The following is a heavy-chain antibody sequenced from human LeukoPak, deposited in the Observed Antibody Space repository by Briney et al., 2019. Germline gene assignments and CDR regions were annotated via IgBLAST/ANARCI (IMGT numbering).Heavy chain of an antibody. CDR2: INHSGST. Sequence: SETLSLTCAVYGGSFSGYYWSWIRQPPGKGLEWIGEINHSGSTNYNPSLKSRVTISVDTSKNQFSLKLRSVTAADTAVYYCARLKPDYGGKNAFDIWGQGTMVTVSS. CDR1: GGSFSGYY. CDR3: ARLKPDYGGKNAFDI. V-gene: IGHV4-34*01. D-gene: IGHD4-23*01. J-gene: IGHJ3*02.